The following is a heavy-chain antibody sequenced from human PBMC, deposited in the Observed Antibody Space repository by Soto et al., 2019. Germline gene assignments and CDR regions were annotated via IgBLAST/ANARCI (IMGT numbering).Heavy chain of an antibody. V-gene: IGHV3-23*01. D-gene: IGHD3-3*01. CDR2: ISGSGGST. CDR1: GFTFSSYA. CDR3: AKSLPHYDFWSGYLFDY. Sequence: GGSLRLSCAASGFTFSSYAMSWVRQAPGKGLEWVSAISGSGGSTYYADSVKGRFTISRDNSKNTLYLQMNSLRAEDTAVYYCAKSLPHYDFWSGYLFDYWGQGTLVTVSS. J-gene: IGHJ4*02.